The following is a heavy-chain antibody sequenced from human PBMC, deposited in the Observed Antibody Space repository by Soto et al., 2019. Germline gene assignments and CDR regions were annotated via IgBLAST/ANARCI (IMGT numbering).Heavy chain of an antibody. Sequence: GGSLRLSCAASGFTFSSYAMSWVRQAPGKGLEWVSAISGSGGSTYYADSVKGRFTISRDNSKNTLYLQMNSLRAEDTAVYYCAKDRGRIVVVVAADAFDIWGQGTMVTVS. CDR2: ISGSGGST. CDR1: GFTFSSYA. D-gene: IGHD2-15*01. CDR3: AKDRGRIVVVVAADAFDI. V-gene: IGHV3-23*01. J-gene: IGHJ3*02.